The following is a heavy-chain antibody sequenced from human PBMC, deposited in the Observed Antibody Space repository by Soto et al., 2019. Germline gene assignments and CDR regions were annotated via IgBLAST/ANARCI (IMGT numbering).Heavy chain of an antibody. V-gene: IGHV4-34*01. CDR3: ARVGITGTTDAFDI. CDR2: INHSGST. CDR1: GGSFSGYY. J-gene: IGHJ3*02. D-gene: IGHD1-7*01. Sequence: QVQLQQWGAGLLKPSETLSLTCAVYGGSFSGYYWSWIRQPPGKGLEWIGEINHSGSTNYNPSLKSRVTRSVDTSKNQFSLKLSSVTAADTAVYYCARVGITGTTDAFDIWGQGTMVTVSS.